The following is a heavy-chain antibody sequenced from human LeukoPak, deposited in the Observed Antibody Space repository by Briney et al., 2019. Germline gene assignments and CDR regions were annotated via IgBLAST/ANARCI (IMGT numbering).Heavy chain of an antibody. V-gene: IGHV3-74*01. J-gene: IGHJ4*02. CDR2: INGDGITT. D-gene: IGHD1-7*01. Sequence: GGSLRLSCAASGLTFSSYWMHWVRQAPGKGLVWVSGINGDGITTDYADSVKGRFTISRDNAKNTLYLQMNSLRAEDTAVYYCARDRNYGYWGQGTLVTVSS. CDR3: ARDRNYGY. CDR1: GLTFSSYW.